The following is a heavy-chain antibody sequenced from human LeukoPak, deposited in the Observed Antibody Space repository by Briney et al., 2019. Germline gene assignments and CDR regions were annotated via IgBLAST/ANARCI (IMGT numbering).Heavy chain of an antibody. Sequence: ASVKVSCKASGGTFSSYAISWVRQAPGQGLEWMGGIIPIFGTANYAQKFRGRVTITTDESTSTAYMELSSLRSEDTAVYYCARENDFWSGYYPHNWFDPWGQGTLVTVSS. CDR1: GGTFSSYA. V-gene: IGHV1-69*05. J-gene: IGHJ5*02. CDR3: ARENDFWSGYYPHNWFDP. CDR2: IIPIFGTA. D-gene: IGHD3-3*01.